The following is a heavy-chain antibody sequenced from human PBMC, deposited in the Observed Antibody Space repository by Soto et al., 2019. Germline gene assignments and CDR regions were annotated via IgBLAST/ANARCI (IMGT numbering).Heavy chain of an antibody. Sequence: SQTLSLTSAISGDSVSSNSAAWNWIRQSPSRGLEWLGRTYYRSKWYNDYAVSVKSRITINPDTSKNQFSLQLNSVTPEDTAVYYCAREVYSLFYYYYYYMDVWGKGTTVTVSS. CDR1: GDSVSSNSAA. CDR2: TYYRSKWYN. CDR3: AREVYSLFYYYYYYMDV. J-gene: IGHJ6*03. V-gene: IGHV6-1*01. D-gene: IGHD2-21*01.